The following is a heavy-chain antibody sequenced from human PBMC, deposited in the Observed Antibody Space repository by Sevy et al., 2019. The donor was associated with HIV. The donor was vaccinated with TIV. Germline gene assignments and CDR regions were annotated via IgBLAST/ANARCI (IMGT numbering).Heavy chain of an antibody. CDR2: IYYSGST. D-gene: IGHD3-22*01. CDR3: AREGYYDSSGYVRTAYYYYMDV. J-gene: IGHJ6*03. V-gene: IGHV4-59*01. CDR1: GGSISSYY. Sequence: SETLSLTCTVSGGSISSYYWSWIRQPPGKGLEWIGYIYYSGSTNYNPSLKSRVTISVDTSKNQFSLKLSSVTAADTAVYYCAREGYYDSSGYVRTAYYYYMDVWGKGTTVTVSS.